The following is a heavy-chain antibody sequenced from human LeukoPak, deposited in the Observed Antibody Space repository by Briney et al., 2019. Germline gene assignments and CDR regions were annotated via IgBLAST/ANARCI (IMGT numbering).Heavy chain of an antibody. J-gene: IGHJ3*02. D-gene: IGHD5-18*01. CDR3: ARHSGMDTAMVPNSPFDAFDI. V-gene: IGHV4-61*02. CDR2: IYTSGST. Sequence: PSETLSLTCTVSGGSVSSGSYQWSWIRQPAGKGLEWIGRIYTSGSTNYDPSLESRVIISMDTSKNQFSLKLSSVTAADTAVYYCARHSGMDTAMVPNSPFDAFDIWGQGTMVTVSS. CDR1: GGSVSSGSYQ.